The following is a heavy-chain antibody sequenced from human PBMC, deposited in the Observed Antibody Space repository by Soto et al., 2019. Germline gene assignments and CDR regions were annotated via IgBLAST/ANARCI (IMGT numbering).Heavy chain of an antibody. CDR1: GFTFSRYW. CDR2: INSDGSST. J-gene: IGHJ3*01. V-gene: IGHV3-74*01. D-gene: IGHD1-26*01. CDR3: VRDFGEVGSTAAFDV. Sequence: EVQLVESGGGLVQPGGSLRLSCADSGFTFSRYWMHWVSQAPGKGLVWVSRINSDGSSTSYADSVKGRFTVSRDNAKNMLDLQMNSLRAEDTAVYYCVRDFGEVGSTAAFDVWGQGTMGSVSS.